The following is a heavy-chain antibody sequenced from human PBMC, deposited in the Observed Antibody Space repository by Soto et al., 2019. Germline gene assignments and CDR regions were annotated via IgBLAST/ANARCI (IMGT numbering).Heavy chain of an antibody. CDR1: GFTFRNYA. V-gene: IGHV3-23*01. J-gene: IGHJ4*02. CDR2: ISGGGDET. D-gene: IGHD3-16*01. CDR3: VKDGEDYKGVWDYFDH. Sequence: EVQLLESGGGWVQPGGSLRLSCAASGFTFRNYAMPWVRQAPGKGLEWVSGISGGGDETYNADSVKGRFTISRDNSKNTLYLQMNSLRAEDTAIYYCVKDGEDYKGVWDYFDHWGQGTLIPVSS.